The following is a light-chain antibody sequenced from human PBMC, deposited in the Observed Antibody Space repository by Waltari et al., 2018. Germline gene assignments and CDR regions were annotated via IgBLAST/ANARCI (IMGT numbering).Light chain of an antibody. V-gene: IGKV1-5*01. J-gene: IGKJ1*01. CDR3: QQYNSPRT. CDR1: PSISSW. Sequence: DIQMTQSPSTLSASVGDRVTITCRASPSISSWLAWYQQKPGKAPKLLIYDASSLESGVPSRFSGSGSGTEFTLTISSLQPDDFATYYCQQYNSPRTFGQGTKVEIK. CDR2: DAS.